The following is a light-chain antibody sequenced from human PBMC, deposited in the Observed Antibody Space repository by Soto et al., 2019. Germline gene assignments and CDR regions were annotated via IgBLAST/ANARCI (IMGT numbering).Light chain of an antibody. V-gene: IGLV2-8*01. J-gene: IGLJ1*01. Sequence: QSALTQPPSASGSPGQSVTISCTGTSSDVGGYNFVSWYQQHPGKAPKLMIYEVTKRPSGVPDRFSGSKSGNTASLTVSGLQSGDEGDYCSRSYAGSNNYVFGTGTKLTVL. CDR1: SSDVGGYNF. CDR3: RSYAGSNNYV. CDR2: EVT.